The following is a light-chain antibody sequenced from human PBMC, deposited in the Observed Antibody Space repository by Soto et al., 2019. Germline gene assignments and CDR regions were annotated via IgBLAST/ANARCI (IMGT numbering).Light chain of an antibody. J-gene: IGKJ4*01. CDR2: DTF. CDR3: QQRSTWPLT. Sequence: IVLTQSPANLSVSPGGRATLSCRASQDISTYLAWYQQKPGQAPRLIIYDTFNRVSGVPDRYSGSGSGTVFTLTINNVAPEDSAIYFCQQRSTWPLTFGAGTKVEI. V-gene: IGKV3-11*01. CDR1: QDISTY.